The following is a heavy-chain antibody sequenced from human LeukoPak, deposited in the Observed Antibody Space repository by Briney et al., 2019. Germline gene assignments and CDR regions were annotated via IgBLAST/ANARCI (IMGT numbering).Heavy chain of an antibody. CDR2: IDPRDSYT. CDR3: AIRTDYDILTGNYYYYGMDV. V-gene: IGHV5-10-1*01. D-gene: IGHD3-9*01. Sequence: PGESLKISCKGSGYSFTSYWISWVRQMPGKALEWMGRIDPRDSYTNYSPSFQGHVTISADKSISTAYLQWSSLKASDTAMYYCAIRTDYDILTGNYYYYGMDVWGKGTTVTVSS. J-gene: IGHJ6*04. CDR1: GYSFTSYW.